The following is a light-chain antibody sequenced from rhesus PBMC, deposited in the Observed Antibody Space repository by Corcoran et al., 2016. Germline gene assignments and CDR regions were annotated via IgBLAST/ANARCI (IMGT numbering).Light chain of an antibody. CDR2: AAS. Sequence: DIQMTQSPSSLSASVGDKVTITCRASQGISSWVAWYQQKPGKAPKLLIYAASRLQSGVPSRFSGSGSGTVYTLTISSLQPEDFAPYYCPQGYNTPWTFGQGTKVEIK. J-gene: IGKJ1*01. V-gene: IGKV1-18*01. CDR3: PQGYNTPWT. CDR1: QGISSW.